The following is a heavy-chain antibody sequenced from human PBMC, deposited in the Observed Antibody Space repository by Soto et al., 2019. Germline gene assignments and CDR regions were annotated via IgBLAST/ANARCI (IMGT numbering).Heavy chain of an antibody. D-gene: IGHD6-13*01. Sequence: ASVKVSCKASGYTFTSHYMHWVRQVPGQGLEWMGIINPSGGSTSYAQKFQGRVTMTRDTSTSTVYMELSSLRSEDTAVYYCARDGPTPYSSSPSDAFDIWGQGTMVTVSS. CDR2: INPSGGST. J-gene: IGHJ3*02. CDR1: GYTFTSHY. V-gene: IGHV1-46*03. CDR3: ARDGPTPYSSSPSDAFDI.